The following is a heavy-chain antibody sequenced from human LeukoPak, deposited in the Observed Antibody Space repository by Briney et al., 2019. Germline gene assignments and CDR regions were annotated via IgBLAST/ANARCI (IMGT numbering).Heavy chain of an antibody. V-gene: IGHV3-7*01. Sequence: GGSLRLSCVASGFTFSSFWMTWVRQAPGKGLEWVANIKQDGNEKYYVDSVKGRFTISRDNAKNSLYLQMNNLRVEDTALYYCARDHGGYCSGTSCYSGDFDSWGQGTLVTVSS. D-gene: IGHD2-15*01. CDR3: ARDHGGYCSGTSCYSGDFDS. J-gene: IGHJ4*02. CDR1: GFTFSSFW. CDR2: IKQDGNEK.